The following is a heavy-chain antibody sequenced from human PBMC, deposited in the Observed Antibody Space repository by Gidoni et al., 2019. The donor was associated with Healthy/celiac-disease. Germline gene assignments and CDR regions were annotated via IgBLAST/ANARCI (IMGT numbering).Heavy chain of an antibody. J-gene: IGHJ4*02. Sequence: QLQLQESGPGLVKPSETLSLTCTVSGGSTRSSSYYWGWLRQPPGKGLEWIGSIYYSGSTYYNPSLKSRVTISVDTSKNQFSLKLSSVTAADTAVYYCARLQWLVLDYWGQGTLVTVSS. V-gene: IGHV4-39*01. CDR3: ARLQWLVLDY. D-gene: IGHD6-19*01. CDR1: GGSTRSSSYY. CDR2: IYYSGST.